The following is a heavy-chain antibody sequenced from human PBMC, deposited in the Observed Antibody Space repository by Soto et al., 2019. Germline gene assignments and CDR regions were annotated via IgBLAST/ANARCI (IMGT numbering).Heavy chain of an antibody. J-gene: IGHJ4*02. V-gene: IGHV3-53*01. CDR2: IYGGGSS. D-gene: IGHD4-17*01. Sequence: ESGGGLIQPGGSLRLSCAASGSTGSGNYMHWVRQAPGKGLEWVSVIYGGGSSYYADSVKGRFTVSRDDSKNTLYLQMNSLRAEDTAVYFCTRGGTLTPGDSWGRGTLVTVSS. CDR1: GSTGSGNY. CDR3: TRGGTLTPGDS.